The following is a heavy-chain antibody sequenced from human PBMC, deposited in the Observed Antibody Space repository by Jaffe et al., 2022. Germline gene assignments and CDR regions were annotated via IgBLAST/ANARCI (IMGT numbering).Heavy chain of an antibody. CDR3: ASFGRFGELSSYYYYYMDV. V-gene: IGHV3-48*03. CDR1: GFTFSSYE. Sequence: EVQLVESGGGLVQPGGSLRLSCAASGFTFSSYEMNWVRQAPGKGLEWVSYISSSGSTIYYADSVKGRFTISRDNAKNSLYLQMNSLRAEDTAVYYCASFGRFGELSSYYYYYMDVWGKGTTVTVSS. J-gene: IGHJ6*03. D-gene: IGHD3-10*01. CDR2: ISSSGSTI.